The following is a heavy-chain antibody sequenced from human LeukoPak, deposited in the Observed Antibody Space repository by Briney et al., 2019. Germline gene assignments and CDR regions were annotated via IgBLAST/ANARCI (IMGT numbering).Heavy chain of an antibody. J-gene: IGHJ5*02. CDR1: GGSFSGYY. V-gene: IGHV4-34*01. D-gene: IGHD3-9*01. Sequence: SETLSLTCAVYGGSFSGYYWSWIRQPPGKGLEWIGEINHSGSTNYNPSHKSRVTISVDTSKNQFSLKLSSVTAADTAVYYCARVTVYYDILTGYYRAPSWFDPWGQGTLVTVSS. CDR2: INHSGST. CDR3: ARVTVYYDILTGYYRAPSWFDP.